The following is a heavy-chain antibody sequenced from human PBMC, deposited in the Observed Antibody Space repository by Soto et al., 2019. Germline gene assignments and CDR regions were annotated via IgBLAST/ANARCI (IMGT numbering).Heavy chain of an antibody. J-gene: IGHJ4*02. CDR3: ARGWERWLQLRGGFDY. CDR1: GFTFSSYA. V-gene: IGHV3-30-3*01. CDR2: ISYDGSNK. Sequence: QVQLVESGGGVVQPGRSLRLSCAASGFTFSSYAMHWVRQAPGKGLEWVAVISYDGSNKYYADSVKGRFTISRDNSKNTLYLQMNSPRAEDTAVYYCARGWERWLQLRGGFDYWGQGTLVTVSS. D-gene: IGHD5-12*01.